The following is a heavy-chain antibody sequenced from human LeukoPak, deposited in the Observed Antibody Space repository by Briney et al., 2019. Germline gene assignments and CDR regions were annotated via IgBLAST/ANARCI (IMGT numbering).Heavy chain of an antibody. D-gene: IGHD5-24*01. Sequence: SETLSLTCTVSGGSISSYYWSWIRQPPGKGLEWIGYIYYSGSTNYNPSLKSRVTISVDTSKNQFSLKLSSVTAADTAVYCCARDRFIDGYNLAYYYGMDVWGQGTTVTVSS. J-gene: IGHJ6*02. CDR2: IYYSGST. V-gene: IGHV4-59*01. CDR1: GGSISSYY. CDR3: ARDRFIDGYNLAYYYGMDV.